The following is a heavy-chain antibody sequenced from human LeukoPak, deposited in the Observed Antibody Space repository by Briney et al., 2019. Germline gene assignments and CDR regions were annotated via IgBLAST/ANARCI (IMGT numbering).Heavy chain of an antibody. V-gene: IGHV3-74*01. Sequence: GGSLRLSCAASGFTFSSNWMHWIRQVPGEGLVWVARINPDGSDTSYADSVKGRFTISRDNAKNTLYLQMNSLRVEDTALYHCTRYTFGARDHWGQGTLVTVSS. CDR2: INPDGSDT. D-gene: IGHD3-10*01. J-gene: IGHJ4*02. CDR3: TRYTFGARDH. CDR1: GFTFSSNW.